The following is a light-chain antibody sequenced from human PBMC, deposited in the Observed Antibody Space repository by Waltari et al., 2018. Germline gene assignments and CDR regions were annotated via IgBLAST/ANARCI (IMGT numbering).Light chain of an antibody. CDR3: CSYATSSPWV. J-gene: IGLJ3*02. CDR2: EGD. V-gene: IGLV2-23*01. Sequence: QSALTQPASVSGSPGQSITISCTGPSSRIGDSNVVSWYQQHPGKAPKLMIYEGDKRPSGVSNRFSGSKSGNMASLTISGLQAEDEADYYCCSYATSSPWVFGGGTKVTVL. CDR1: SSRIGDSNV.